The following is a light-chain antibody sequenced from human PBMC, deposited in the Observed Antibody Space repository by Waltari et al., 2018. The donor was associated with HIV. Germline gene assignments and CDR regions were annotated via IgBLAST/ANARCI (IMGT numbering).Light chain of an antibody. CDR1: QGISNY. V-gene: IGKV1-9*01. CDR2: AAS. Sequence: DIQLTQSPSFLSASVGDRVTVTCRPSQGISNYLAWNQQKPGSAPKLLIYAASTLQIGVPSRFSGSGSGTEFTLTITSLQAEDSATYYCQQLNSYPVTSGRGTRLEIK. CDR3: QQLNSYPVT. J-gene: IGKJ5*01.